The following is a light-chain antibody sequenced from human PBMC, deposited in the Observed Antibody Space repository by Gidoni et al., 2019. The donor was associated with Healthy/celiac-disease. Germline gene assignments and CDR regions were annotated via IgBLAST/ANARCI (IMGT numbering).Light chain of an antibody. Sequence: DIQMTQSPSTLSASVGDRVTITCRASQSISSWLAWYQQKPGKAPKLLIYDASSLESGVPSRFSGSGSGTEFTLTISSLEPDDFATYYCQQYNSFMLTFGGGTKVEIK. CDR3: QQYNSFMLT. CDR2: DAS. CDR1: QSISSW. J-gene: IGKJ4*01. V-gene: IGKV1-5*01.